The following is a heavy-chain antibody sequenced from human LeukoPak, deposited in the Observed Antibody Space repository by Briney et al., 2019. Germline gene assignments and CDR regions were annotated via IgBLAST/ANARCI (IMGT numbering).Heavy chain of an antibody. V-gene: IGHV3-30*03. CDR1: GFTFSSYG. CDR2: TSYDGSNK. Sequence: GGSLRLSCAASGFTFSSYGMHWVRQAPGKGLEWVAVTSYDGSNKYYADSVKGRFTISRDNSKNTLYLQMNSLRAEDTAVYYCARDWGAGLDYYFDYWGQGTLVTVSS. CDR3: ARDWGAGLDYYFDY. J-gene: IGHJ4*02. D-gene: IGHD3-16*01.